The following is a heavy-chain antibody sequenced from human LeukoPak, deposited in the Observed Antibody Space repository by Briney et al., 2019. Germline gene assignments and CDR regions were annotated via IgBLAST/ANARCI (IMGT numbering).Heavy chain of an antibody. Sequence: PGGSLRLSCAASGFTFSSYWMGWVRQAPGKGLEWVANIKQDGSEKYYVDSVKGRFTISRDNAKNSLYLQMNSLRAEDTAVYYCARLGYCSSTSCYTAGYFDYWGQGTLVTVSS. D-gene: IGHD2-2*02. CDR2: IKQDGSEK. V-gene: IGHV3-7*01. CDR1: GFTFSSYW. J-gene: IGHJ4*02. CDR3: ARLGYCSSTSCYTAGYFDY.